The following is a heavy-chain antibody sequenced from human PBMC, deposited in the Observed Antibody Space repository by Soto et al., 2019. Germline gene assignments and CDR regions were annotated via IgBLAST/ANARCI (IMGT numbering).Heavy chain of an antibody. V-gene: IGHV4-30-2*01. Sequence: QLQLQESGSGLVKPSQTLSLTCAVSGGSISSGGYSWSWIRQPPGKGLEWIGYIYHSGSTYYNPSLKSRVTISVDRSKNQFSLKLSSVTAADTAVYYCARGGAASSGATHGAFDIWGQGTMVTVSS. CDR2: IYHSGST. J-gene: IGHJ3*02. CDR1: GGSISSGGYS. CDR3: ARGGAASSGATHGAFDI. D-gene: IGHD6-19*01.